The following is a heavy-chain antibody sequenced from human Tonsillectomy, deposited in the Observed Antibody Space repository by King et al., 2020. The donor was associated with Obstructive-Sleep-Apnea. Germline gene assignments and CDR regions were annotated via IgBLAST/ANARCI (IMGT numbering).Heavy chain of an antibody. J-gene: IGHJ4*02. CDR1: GITFKTSA. D-gene: IGHD3-10*02. CDR2: SCWSMGNV. Sequence: VQLVESGGGLVQPGRSLRLSCATSGITFKTSAMHWVRESPGKGLEWVSGSCWSMGNVGYAESVKGRFIISKDDTKNSLFLQMNGLRTEDTALYFCTIDMFYWGQGTLVTVSS. CDR3: TIDMFY. V-gene: IGHV3-9*01.